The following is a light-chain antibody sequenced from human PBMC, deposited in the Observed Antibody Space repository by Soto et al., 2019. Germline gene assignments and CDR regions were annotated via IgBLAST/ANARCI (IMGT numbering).Light chain of an antibody. CDR3: QQYGSSGT. CDR1: QRIANNF. Sequence: ELVFTQSPVTLSGSPGERVTLSCRASQRIANNFLAWYQQKPGQAPRLLIYGASNRATGIPDRFSGSGSGTDFTLTISRLEPEDFAVYYCQQYGSSGTFGQGTKVEI. J-gene: IGKJ1*01. CDR2: GAS. V-gene: IGKV3-20*01.